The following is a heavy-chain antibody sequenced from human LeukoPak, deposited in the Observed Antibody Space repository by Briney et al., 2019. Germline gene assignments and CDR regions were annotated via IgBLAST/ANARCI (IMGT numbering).Heavy chain of an antibody. V-gene: IGHV3-48*03. CDR3: ARANCGGDCYSYYYYYMDV. CDR2: ISSSGTTI. CDR1: GFTFSIYE. D-gene: IGHD2-21*02. J-gene: IGHJ6*03. Sequence: PGGSLRLSCAASGFTFSIYEMDWVRQAPGKGLEWVSFISSSGTTIYYADSVKGRFTISRDNAKNSLYLQMNSLRAEDTAVYYCARANCGGDCYSYYYYYMDVWGKGTTVTISS.